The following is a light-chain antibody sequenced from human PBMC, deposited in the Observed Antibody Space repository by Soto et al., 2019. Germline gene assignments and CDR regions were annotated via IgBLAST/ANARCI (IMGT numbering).Light chain of an antibody. CDR1: LGVSSY. J-gene: IGKJ1*01. CDR2: CAS. CDR3: QHLTSSPTT. V-gene: IGKV1-9*01. Sequence: LTQSRSTLSSSVRYRVTLSGRASLGVSSYLAWYQQKPGKAPKHLIYCASSMQSGVPARFRGSGSGTDFTLTISRLQPEDSASYCCQHLTSSPTTFGQGTKVDIK.